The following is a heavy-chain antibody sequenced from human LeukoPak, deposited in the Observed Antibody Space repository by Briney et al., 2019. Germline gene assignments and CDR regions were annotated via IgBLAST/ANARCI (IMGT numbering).Heavy chain of an antibody. D-gene: IGHD2-15*01. Sequence: GGSLRLSCSASGFTFSSYAMHWVRQAPGKGLGYVSVIGSNGGSIYYADSVKGRFTISRDNSKNTLYLQMSSLRAEDTAVYYCVKAFRYCSGGSCQDYWGQGTLVTVSS. CDR2: IGSNGGSI. V-gene: IGHV3-64D*06. CDR3: VKAFRYCSGGSCQDY. J-gene: IGHJ4*02. CDR1: GFTFSSYA.